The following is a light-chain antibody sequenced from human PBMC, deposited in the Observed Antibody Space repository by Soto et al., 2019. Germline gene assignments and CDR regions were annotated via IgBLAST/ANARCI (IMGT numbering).Light chain of an antibody. CDR1: SSDVGGYNY. CDR2: DVS. V-gene: IGLV2-14*03. Sequence: QSVLTQPASVSGSPGQSITISCTGTSSDVGGYNYVSWYQQHPGKAPKLIIYDVSNRPSGVSSRFSGSKSVNTASLTISGLQAEDEADYYCNSYTSSTTGVFGGGTKLTVL. J-gene: IGLJ3*02. CDR3: NSYTSSTTGV.